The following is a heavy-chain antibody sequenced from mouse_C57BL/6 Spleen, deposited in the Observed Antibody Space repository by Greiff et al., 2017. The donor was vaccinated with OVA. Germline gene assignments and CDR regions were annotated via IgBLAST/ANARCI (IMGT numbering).Heavy chain of an antibody. CDR1: GFTFSSYG. CDR2: ISSGGSYT. V-gene: IGHV5-6*02. J-gene: IGHJ4*01. D-gene: IGHD2-4*01. Sequence: EVKLVESGGDLVKPGGSLKLSCAASGFTFSSYGMSWVRQTPDKRLEWVATISSGGSYTYYPDSVKGRFTISRDNAKNTLYLQMSSLKSEDTAMYYCARQYDYDGYAMDYWGQGTSVTVSS. CDR3: ARQYDYDGYAMDY.